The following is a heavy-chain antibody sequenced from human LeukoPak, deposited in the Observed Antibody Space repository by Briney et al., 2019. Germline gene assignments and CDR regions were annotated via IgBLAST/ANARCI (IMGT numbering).Heavy chain of an antibody. CDR1: GVSLSTNGVG. CDR2: IYWANDR. V-gene: IGHV2-5*02. Sequence: SGPTLVNPPETLTLTFKFTGVSLSTNGVGVGWIRQSPGMTPKYLALIYWANDRRYRPSLKSRLNIMKDTSEDQVVLTMTYMEPVDTGTYFCAHRLGRGVDYGSGRWDVGYFDYWGQGALVTVSS. CDR3: AHRLGRGVDYGSGRWDVGYFDY. J-gene: IGHJ4*02. D-gene: IGHD3-10*01.